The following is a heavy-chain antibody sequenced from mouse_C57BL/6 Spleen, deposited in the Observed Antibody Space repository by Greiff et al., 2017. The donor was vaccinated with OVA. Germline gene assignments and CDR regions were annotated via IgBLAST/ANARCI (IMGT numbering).Heavy chain of an antibody. D-gene: IGHD2-10*01. J-gene: IGHJ4*01. CDR3: ARAYYGNYDYAMDY. V-gene: IGHV1-55*01. Sequence: VQLQQSGAELVKPGASVKMSCKASGYTFTSYWITWVKQRPGQGLEWIGDIYPGSGSTNYNEKFKSKATLTVDTSSSTAYMQLSSLTSEDSAVYYCARAYYGNYDYAMDYWGQGTSVTVSS. CDR1: GYTFTSYW. CDR2: IYPGSGST.